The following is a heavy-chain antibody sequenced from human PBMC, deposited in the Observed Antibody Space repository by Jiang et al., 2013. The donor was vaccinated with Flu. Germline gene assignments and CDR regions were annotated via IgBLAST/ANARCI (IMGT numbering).Heavy chain of an antibody. CDR3: PVHGGTFDY. J-gene: IGHJ4*02. CDR1: GFILSTYD. CDR2: ITVSGIT. Sequence: VQLLESGGGLVQPGGSLRLSCAASGFILSTYDMTWVRQAPGKGLEWVSTITVSGITYYSDSVKGRFTISRDNSKNTLYLQMNSLRADDTAVYYCPVHGGTFDYWGQGTLVTVSS. V-gene: IGHV3-23*01. D-gene: IGHD3-16*01.